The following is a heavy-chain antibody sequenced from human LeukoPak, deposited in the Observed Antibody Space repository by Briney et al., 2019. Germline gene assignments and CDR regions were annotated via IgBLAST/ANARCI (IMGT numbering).Heavy chain of an antibody. CDR3: AREGSEGYLFDY. CDR2: ISSSSSTI. J-gene: IGHJ4*02. CDR1: GFTFSSYS. V-gene: IGHV3-48*01. D-gene: IGHD1-1*01. Sequence: SGGSLRLACAASGFTFSSYSMNWVRQAPGKGLVWGSYISSSSSTIYYAVSVKGRFTISRDNAKNSLYLQMNSLRAEDTAVYYCAREGSEGYLFDYWGQGTLVTVSS.